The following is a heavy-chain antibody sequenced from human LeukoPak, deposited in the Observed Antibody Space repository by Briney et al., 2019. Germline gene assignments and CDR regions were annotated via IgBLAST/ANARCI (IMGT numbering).Heavy chain of an antibody. D-gene: IGHD3-10*01. V-gene: IGHV3-7*01. CDR1: GFTFSSYW. Sequence: GGSLRLSCAASGFTFSSYWMSWVRQAPGKGLEWVANIKQDGSEIYYVDSVKGRFTISRDNAKNTLYLQMNSLRAEDTAVYHCTRESLDYGSGSSDYWGQGTLVTVSS. J-gene: IGHJ4*02. CDR2: IKQDGSEI. CDR3: TRESLDYGSGSSDY.